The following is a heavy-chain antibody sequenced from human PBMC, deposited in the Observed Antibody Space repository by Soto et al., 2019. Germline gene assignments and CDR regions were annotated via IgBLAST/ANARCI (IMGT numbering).Heavy chain of an antibody. CDR3: ARTLSPRNDDYVWGSYRGALDY. V-gene: IGHV4-30-2*01. D-gene: IGHD3-16*02. Sequence: SETLSLTCAVSGGSTSSGGYSWSWIRQPPGKGLEWIGYIYHSGSTYYNPSLKSRVTISVDRSKNQFSLKLSSVTAADTAVYYCARTLSPRNDDYVWGSYRGALDYGGQGTLVTVSS. CDR1: GGSTSSGGYS. J-gene: IGHJ4*02. CDR2: IYHSGST.